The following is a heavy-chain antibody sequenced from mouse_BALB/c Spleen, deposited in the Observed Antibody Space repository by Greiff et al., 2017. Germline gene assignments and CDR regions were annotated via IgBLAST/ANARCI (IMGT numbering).Heavy chain of an antibody. J-gene: IGHJ3*01. CDR3: ARGGDVGKGFAY. Sequence: QVQLQQSGAELAKPGASVKMSCKASGYTFTSYWMHWVKQRPGQGLEWIGYINPSTGYTEYNQKFKDKATLTADKSSSTAYMQLSSLTSEDSAVYYCARGGDVGKGFAYWGQGTLVTVSA. D-gene: IGHD1-1*01. CDR2: INPSTGYT. V-gene: IGHV1-7*01. CDR1: GYTFTSYW.